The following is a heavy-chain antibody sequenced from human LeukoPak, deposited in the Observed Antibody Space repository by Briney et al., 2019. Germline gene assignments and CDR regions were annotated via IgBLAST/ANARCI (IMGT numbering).Heavy chain of an antibody. CDR3: ARGWISSADY. Sequence: GGSLRLSCAASGFTFSNYEVYWVRQGPGKGLEWVSYISNSGDTIYYADSVKGRFTISRDNAKNSLYLQMNSLRAEDMAVYYCARGWISSADYWGHGTLVTVSS. CDR1: GFTFSNYE. D-gene: IGHD6-6*01. V-gene: IGHV3-48*03. J-gene: IGHJ4*01. CDR2: ISNSGDTI.